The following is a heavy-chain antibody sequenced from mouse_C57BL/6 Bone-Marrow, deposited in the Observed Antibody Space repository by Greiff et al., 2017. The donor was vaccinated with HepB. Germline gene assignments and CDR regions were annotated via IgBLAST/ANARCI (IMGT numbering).Heavy chain of an antibody. CDR1: GYTFTNYW. CDR3: VKYYSGSSYAH. V-gene: IGHV1-63*01. Sequence: QVQLQQSGAELVRPGTSVKMSCKASGYTFTNYWIGWAKQRPGHGLEWIGDIYPGGGYTNYNEKFKGKTTLTADKSSSTAYMQFSSLTTEDSAIYFSVKYYSGSSYAHWGQGTLVTVSA. D-gene: IGHD1-1*01. CDR2: IYPGGGYT. J-gene: IGHJ3*01.